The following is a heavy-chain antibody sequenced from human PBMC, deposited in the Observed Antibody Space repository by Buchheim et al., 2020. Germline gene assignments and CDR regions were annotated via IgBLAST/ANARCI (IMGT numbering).Heavy chain of an antibody. CDR2: IGGGGAVT. CDR1: GFTFSIYA. V-gene: IGHV3-23*01. Sequence: EVQLLESGGGLVQPGGSLRLSCAASGFTFSIYAMSWVRQAPGKGLEWVSAIGGGGAVTLYADSVKGRFTISRDNSKNMLYLQMNSLRAEDTAVYFCVRRASGDYVRYFDYWGQGAL. J-gene: IGHJ4*02. D-gene: IGHD4-17*01. CDR3: VRRASGDYVRYFDY.